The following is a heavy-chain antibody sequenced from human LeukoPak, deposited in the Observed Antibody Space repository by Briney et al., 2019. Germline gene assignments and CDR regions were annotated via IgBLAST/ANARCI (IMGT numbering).Heavy chain of an antibody. D-gene: IGHD3-10*01. Sequence: ASETLSLTCAVSGGSFSGYYWSWIRQPPGKGLEWIGGINHGGSTNYNPSLKSRVSTSVDTSKNQCSLKLSSVTAADTAVYYCARAVTLVRGVNLPFDIWGQGTMVTVSS. CDR2: INHGGST. CDR1: GGSFSGYY. CDR3: ARAVTLVRGVNLPFDI. V-gene: IGHV4-34*01. J-gene: IGHJ3*02.